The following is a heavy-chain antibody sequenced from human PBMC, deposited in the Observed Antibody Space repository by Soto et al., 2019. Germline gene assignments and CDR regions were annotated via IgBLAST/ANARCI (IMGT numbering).Heavy chain of an antibody. D-gene: IGHD2-21*01. CDR3: ARALGGGDGAFNI. Sequence: PGGSLRLSCAASGFTFSNYWMNWVRQAPGKGLEWVASIKQGGSEKHYVDSMKGRFTISRDNAKNSLYLQMNSLRAEDTAVYYCARALGGGDGAFNIWGQGTVVTVSS. CDR1: GFTFSNYW. CDR2: IKQGGSEK. J-gene: IGHJ3*02. V-gene: IGHV3-7*04.